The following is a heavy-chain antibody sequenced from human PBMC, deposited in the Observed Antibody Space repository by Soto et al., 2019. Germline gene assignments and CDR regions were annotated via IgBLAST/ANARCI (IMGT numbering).Heavy chain of an antibody. CDR1: GESISSYD. D-gene: IGHD3-16*02. CDR2: IYYSGST. Sequence: PSETLSLTCTVSGESISSYDWSWIRQPPGKGLEWIGYIYYSGSTNYNPSLKSRVTISVDTSKNQFSLKLSSVTAADTAVYYCARHLSDLGLHLGELSAHFDYWGQGTLVTVSS. CDR3: ARHLSDLGLHLGELSAHFDY. J-gene: IGHJ4*02. V-gene: IGHV4-59*08.